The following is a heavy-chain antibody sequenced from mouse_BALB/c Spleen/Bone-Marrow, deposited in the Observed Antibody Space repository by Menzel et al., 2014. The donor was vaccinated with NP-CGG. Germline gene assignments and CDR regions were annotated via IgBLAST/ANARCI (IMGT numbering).Heavy chain of an antibody. CDR3: ARDGYYEGFYATDY. CDR1: GYSFTGYN. Sequence: VQLQQSGPELEKPGASVKISCKASGYSFTGYNMNWVKQSNGKSLEWIGSIDPYYGGTSYNQKFKGKATLTVDKSSSTAYMHLKSLTSEDSAVYYCARDGYYEGFYATDYWGQGTSVTVSS. J-gene: IGHJ4*01. V-gene: IGHV1S135*01. D-gene: IGHD2-3*01. CDR2: IDPYYGGT.